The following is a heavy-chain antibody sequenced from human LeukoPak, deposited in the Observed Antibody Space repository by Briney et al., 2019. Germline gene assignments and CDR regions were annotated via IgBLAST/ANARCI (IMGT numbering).Heavy chain of an antibody. J-gene: IGHJ4*02. CDR2: IHHDGRI. Sequence: SETLSLTCDVSGGSIDSTNWWNWVRQPPGKGLEWIGEIHHDGRINYNPSLKSRVTLLVDKSKDQFSLRLNSVTAADTAMYYCARSHDHLWGNYPDYWGQGTLVTVSS. CDR3: ARSHDHLWGNYPDY. CDR1: GGSIDSTNW. D-gene: IGHD3-16*02. V-gene: IGHV4/OR15-8*01.